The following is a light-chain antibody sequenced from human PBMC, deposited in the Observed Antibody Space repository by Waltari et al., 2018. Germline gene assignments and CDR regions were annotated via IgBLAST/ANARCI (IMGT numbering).Light chain of an antibody. CDR1: SSDIGGYKY. Sequence: QAALTQPRSVSGSPGQSVTISCNGSSSDIGGYKYVSWYQHHPGTAPKLIIAEVTKRPAGVSGRCCGSKSGNTASLTISGLRSEDEADYYCCSYAGSHTFYIVGTGT. CDR3: CSYAGSHTFYI. J-gene: IGLJ1*01. CDR2: EVT. V-gene: IGLV2-11*01.